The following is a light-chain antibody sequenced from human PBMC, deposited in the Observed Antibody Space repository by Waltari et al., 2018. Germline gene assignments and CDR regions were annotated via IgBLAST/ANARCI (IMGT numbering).Light chain of an antibody. J-gene: IGLJ1*01. CDR3: SSYTNTRIYV. CDR2: EAS. Sequence: QSALTQPASVSGSPGQSITISCTGTSGDVGGDHLVSWYQHHPGQAPKLMIYEASDRPLGVSTRFTGSKSGGTASLTISGLQADDEADYYCSSYTNTRIYVFGTGTKVTVL. V-gene: IGLV2-14*02. CDR1: SGDVGGDHL.